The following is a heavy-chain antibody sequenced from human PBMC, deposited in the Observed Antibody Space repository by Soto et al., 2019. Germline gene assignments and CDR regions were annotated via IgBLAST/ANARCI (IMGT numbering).Heavy chain of an antibody. CDR3: AKLSGGSWNFFDF. Sequence: SSETLSLTCTVSGGSISSYFWSWIRQPPGKGLEWIGYIFYSGSTNYNPSLKSRVTISVDTSKNQFSLKLSSVTAADTAVYYCAKLSGGSWNFFDFWGQETLVTVSS. J-gene: IGHJ4*02. D-gene: IGHD2-15*01. CDR2: IFYSGST. CDR1: GGSISSYF. V-gene: IGHV4-59*01.